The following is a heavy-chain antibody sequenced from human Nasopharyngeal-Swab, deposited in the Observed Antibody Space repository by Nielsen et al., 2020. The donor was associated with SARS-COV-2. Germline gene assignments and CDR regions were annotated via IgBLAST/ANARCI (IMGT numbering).Heavy chain of an antibody. CDR3: ASARTAYYYYYMDV. V-gene: IGHV3-74*01. CDR1: GFTFSSYW. Sequence: GGSLRLSCAASGFTFSSYWMHWVRQAPGKGLVWVSRINSDGSSTSYTDSVKGRFTISRDNAKNPLYLQMNSLRAEDTAVYYCASARTAYYYYYMDVWGKGTTVTVSS. J-gene: IGHJ6*03. CDR2: INSDGSST.